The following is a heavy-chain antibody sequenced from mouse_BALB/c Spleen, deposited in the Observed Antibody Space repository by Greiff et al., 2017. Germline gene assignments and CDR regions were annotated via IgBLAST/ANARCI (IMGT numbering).Heavy chain of an antibody. CDR3: ARRDGSSYFYAMDY. V-gene: IGHV5-6-2*01. D-gene: IGHD1-1*01. J-gene: IGHJ4*01. Sequence: EVKLVESGGGLVKLGGSLKLSCAASGFTFSSYYMSWVHQTPEKRLELVAAINSNGGSTYYPDTVKGRFTISRDNAKNTLYLQMSSLKSEDTALYYCARRDGSSYFYAMDYWGQGTSVTVSS. CDR1: GFTFSSYY. CDR2: INSNGGST.